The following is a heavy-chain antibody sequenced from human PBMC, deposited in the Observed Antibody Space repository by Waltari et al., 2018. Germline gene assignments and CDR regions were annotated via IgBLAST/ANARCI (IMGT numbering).Heavy chain of an antibody. J-gene: IGHJ4*02. CDR1: GYTFTSYG. CDR2: IRAYNGNT. D-gene: IGHD6-19*01. V-gene: IGHV1-18*01. Sequence: QVQLVQSGAEVKKPGASVKVSCKASGYTFTSYGISWVRQAPGQVLEWMGWIRAYNGNTNDAQRSEGIVTMTTDTSTSMEYMELRSVRSADTDVDYCARGQWADDDYWGQGTLVTVSS. CDR3: ARGQWADDDY.